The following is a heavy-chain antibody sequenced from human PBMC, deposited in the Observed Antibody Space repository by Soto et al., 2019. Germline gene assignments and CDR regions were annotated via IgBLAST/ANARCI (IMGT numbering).Heavy chain of an antibody. D-gene: IGHD2-21*01. CDR2: ITGTT. Sequence: EVQLVESGGGLVQPGGSLRLSCAASGFTFTSYSMNWVRQAPGKGLEWVSYITGTTHYADSVKGRFTISRDNARSSLYLQMNSLRADDTAVYYCARDDSFAFDIWGQGTMVTVSS. V-gene: IGHV3-48*01. J-gene: IGHJ3*02. CDR3: ARDDSFAFDI. CDR1: GFTFTSYS.